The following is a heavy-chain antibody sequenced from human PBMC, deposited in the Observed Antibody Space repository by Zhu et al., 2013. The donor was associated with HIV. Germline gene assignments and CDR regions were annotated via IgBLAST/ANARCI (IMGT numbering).Heavy chain of an antibody. CDR1: GYTFSSSG. Sequence: QVQLVQSGTDVKRPGASVTLSCKASGYTFSSSGISWVRQAPGQGLEWMAWINPYNGNTNYAQKFQGRVTMTTETSTRTAYMELRSLRSDDTAVYYCARVRVEGLTLVGWFDSWGQGTLVTVSS. CDR3: ARVRVEGLTLVGWFDS. CDR2: INPYNGNT. J-gene: IGHJ5*01. D-gene: IGHD2-15*01. V-gene: IGHV1-18*01.